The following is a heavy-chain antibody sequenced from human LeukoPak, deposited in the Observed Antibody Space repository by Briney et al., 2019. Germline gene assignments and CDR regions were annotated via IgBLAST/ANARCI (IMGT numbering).Heavy chain of an antibody. CDR3: ARLVQSRYRFGYFDY. D-gene: IGHD3-16*02. Sequence: SETPSLTCTVSGGSISSYYWSWIRQPPGKGLEWIGYIYYSGSTNYNPSLKSRVTISVDTSKNQFSLKLSSVTAADTAVYYCARLVQSRYRFGYFDYWGQGTLVTVSS. V-gene: IGHV4-59*08. CDR1: GGSISSYY. CDR2: IYYSGST. J-gene: IGHJ4*02.